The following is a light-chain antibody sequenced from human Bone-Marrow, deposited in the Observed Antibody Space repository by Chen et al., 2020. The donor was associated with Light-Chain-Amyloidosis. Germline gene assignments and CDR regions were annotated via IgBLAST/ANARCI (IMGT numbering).Light chain of an antibody. Sequence: SSVLTHPSSVSVAPGQTATIACGGNNIGSTTLHWYQQTPGQAPLLFVYDDSDRPSGIPERLSGSNSGNTATLTISRVEAGDEADYYCQVWDRSSDRPVFGGGTKLTVL. CDR1: NIGSTT. V-gene: IGLV3-21*02. CDR3: QVWDRSSDRPV. CDR2: DDS. J-gene: IGLJ3*02.